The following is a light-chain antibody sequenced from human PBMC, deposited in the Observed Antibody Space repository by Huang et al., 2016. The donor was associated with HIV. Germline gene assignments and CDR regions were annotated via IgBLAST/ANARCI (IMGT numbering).Light chain of an antibody. Sequence: DIQMTQSPSTLSASIGDRVTITCRASQSLSSWLAWYKQKPGKAPKRLIYKASSLESGVPSRFSGSGSGTEFTLTISNLQPDDFATYYCQQYNTYPLTFGGGTKVEIK. V-gene: IGKV1-5*03. J-gene: IGKJ4*01. CDR3: QQYNTYPLT. CDR1: QSLSSW. CDR2: KAS.